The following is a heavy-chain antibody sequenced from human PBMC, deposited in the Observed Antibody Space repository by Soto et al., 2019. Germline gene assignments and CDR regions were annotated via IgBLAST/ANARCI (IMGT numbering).Heavy chain of an antibody. CDR3: AKGSGADNYYYFYMDV. CDR1: GFTFDDYA. V-gene: IGHV3-9*01. D-gene: IGHD3-10*01. CDR2: ISWNSGSI. Sequence: EVQVVESGGGLVQPGRSLRLSCAASGFTFDDYAMHWVRQAPGKGLEWVSGISWNSGSIGYADSVKGRFTISRDNAKNSLYLQMNSLRAEDTALYYCAKGSGADNYYYFYMDVWGKGTTVTVSS. J-gene: IGHJ6*03.